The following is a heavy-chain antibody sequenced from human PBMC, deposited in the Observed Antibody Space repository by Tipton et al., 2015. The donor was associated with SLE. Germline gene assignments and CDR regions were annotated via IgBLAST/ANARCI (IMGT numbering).Heavy chain of an antibody. CDR3: ARGPPFCGGDCFLD. V-gene: IGHV3-74*01. CDR1: GLTFSSYW. Sequence: SLRLSCAASGLTFSSYWMHWVRQVPGKGLVWISRINSDESITSYADSVRGRFTISRDNANNTLYLQMSSLRVEDTAVYYCARGPPFCGGDCFLDWGQGTLVTVSS. CDR2: INSDESIT. J-gene: IGHJ4*02. D-gene: IGHD2-21*01.